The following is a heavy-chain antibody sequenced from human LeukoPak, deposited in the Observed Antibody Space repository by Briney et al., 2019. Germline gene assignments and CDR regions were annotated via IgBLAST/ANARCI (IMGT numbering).Heavy chain of an antibody. CDR3: AHSRIVRIHFDL. CDR1: GFSLGTPGLG. CDR2: IYWNDDK. V-gene: IGHV2-5*01. J-gene: IGHJ2*01. Sequence: SGPTLLNPPQTLTLTCAFSGFSLGTPGLGVGWIRQPPGKALEWLAIIYWNDDKRYSPSLKSRLTITKDTSKNQVVLTMTNMDPVDTATYYCAHSRIVRIHFDLWGRGTLVTVSS. D-gene: IGHD1-26*01.